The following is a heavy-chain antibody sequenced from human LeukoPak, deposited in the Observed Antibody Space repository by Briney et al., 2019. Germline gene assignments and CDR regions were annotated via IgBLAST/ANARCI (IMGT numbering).Heavy chain of an antibody. Sequence: PGGSLRLSCAASGFTFSSYGMHWVRQAPGKGLEWVAFIRYDGSNKYYADSVKGRFTISRDSAKNTLYLQMSSLRAEDTAVYYCARVSVGRYYFDNWGQGTPVTVS. D-gene: IGHD3-3*02. CDR2: IRYDGSNK. J-gene: IGHJ4*02. CDR3: ARVSVGRYYFDN. V-gene: IGHV3-30*02. CDR1: GFTFSSYG.